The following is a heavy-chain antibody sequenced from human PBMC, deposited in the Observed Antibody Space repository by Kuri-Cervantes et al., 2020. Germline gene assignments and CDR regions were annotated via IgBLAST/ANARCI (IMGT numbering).Heavy chain of an antibody. CDR1: GYTFTGYY. D-gene: IGHD4-23*01. CDR3: ARDPVGNNWFDP. CDR2: INPNSGGT. V-gene: IGHV1-2*04. Sequence: AAVKVSCKASGYTFTGYYMHWVRQAPGQGLEWMGWINPNSGGTNYAQKSQGWVTMNRNTSISQAYMELSRLRSDDTAVYYCARDPVGNNWFDPWGQGTLVTVSS. J-gene: IGHJ5*02.